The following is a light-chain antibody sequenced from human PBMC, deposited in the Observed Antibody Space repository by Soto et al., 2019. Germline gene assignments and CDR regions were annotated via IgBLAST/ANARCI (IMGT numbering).Light chain of an antibody. CDR3: QQYGSSIT. CDR2: GAS. CDR1: QSVSSSY. V-gene: IGKV3-20*01. Sequence: EIVLTHSPGTLSLSPCERATLSCRASQSVSSSYLAWYQQEPGQAPRLLIYGASSRATGIPDRFSGSGSGTDFTLTISRLEPEDFAVYYCQQYGSSITFGQGTRLEIK. J-gene: IGKJ5*01.